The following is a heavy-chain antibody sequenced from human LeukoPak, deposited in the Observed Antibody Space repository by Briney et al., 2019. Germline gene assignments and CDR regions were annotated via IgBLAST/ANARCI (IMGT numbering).Heavy chain of an antibody. CDR1: GYTFTSYG. J-gene: IGHJ6*03. CDR3: ARLSGYSSSWYLGDYYYYMDV. CDR2: ISAYNGNT. D-gene: IGHD6-13*01. V-gene: IGHV1-18*01. Sequence: ASVEVSCKASGYTFTSYGISWVRQAPGQGLEWMGWISAYNGNTNYAQKLQGRVTMTTDTSTSTAYMELRSLRSDDTAVYYCARLSGYSSSWYLGDYYYYMDVWGKGTTVTISS.